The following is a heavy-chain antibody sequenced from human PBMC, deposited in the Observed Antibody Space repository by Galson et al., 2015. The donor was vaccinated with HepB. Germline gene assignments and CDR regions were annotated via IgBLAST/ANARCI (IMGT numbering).Heavy chain of an antibody. V-gene: IGHV3-13*01. CDR1: GFTLTNYE. Sequence: SLRLSCAAFGFTLTNYEMHWVRQSTGKGLEWLSAFGSTGNIHYPGSGAGRFTISRDTAKNSLYLQMDNLRAGDTAVYFCAREVIITAGRSGFDVWGQGTVVTVSS. D-gene: IGHD3-3*01. J-gene: IGHJ3*01. CDR2: FGSTGNI. CDR3: AREVIITAGRSGFDV.